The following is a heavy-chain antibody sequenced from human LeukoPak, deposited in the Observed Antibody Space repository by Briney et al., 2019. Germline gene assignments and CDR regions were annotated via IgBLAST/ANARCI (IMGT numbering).Heavy chain of an antibody. CDR3: ARGGSYTAGAFDI. Sequence: PGGSLRLSCAASRFTFSGYWMHWVRQVPGKGLVWVSRISGDGSSTSYAGSVRGRFTISRDNAKNTLYLQMNSLRAEDTAVYYCARGGSYTAGAFDIWGQGTLVTVSS. D-gene: IGHD1-26*01. V-gene: IGHV3-74*01. CDR1: RFTFSGYW. J-gene: IGHJ3*02. CDR2: ISGDGSST.